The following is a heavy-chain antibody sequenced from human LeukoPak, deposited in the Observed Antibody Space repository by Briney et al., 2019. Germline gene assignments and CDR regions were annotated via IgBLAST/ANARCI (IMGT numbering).Heavy chain of an antibody. CDR3: AKELDSPAYPIT. D-gene: IGHD1-26*01. J-gene: IGHJ5*02. Sequence: ASVKVSCKASGYTFTSYDINWVRQATGQGLEWMGWMNPNSGNTGYAQKFQGRVTMTRNTSISTAYMELSSLRSEDTAVYYCAKELDSPAYPITWGQGTLVTVSS. V-gene: IGHV1-8*01. CDR2: MNPNSGNT. CDR1: GYTFTSYD.